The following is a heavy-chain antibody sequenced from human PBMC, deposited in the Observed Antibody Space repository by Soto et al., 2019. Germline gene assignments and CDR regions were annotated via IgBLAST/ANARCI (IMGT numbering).Heavy chain of an antibody. V-gene: IGHV3-13*01. Sequence: EVQLVESGGGLVQPGGSLRLSCAASGFTFSSYDMHWVRQATGKGLEWVSAIGTAGDTYYPGSVKGRFTISRENAKNSLYIQMNSLRAGDTAVYCCARKGLVRGGDAFDIWGQGTMVTVSS. CDR1: GFTFSSYD. J-gene: IGHJ3*02. CDR3: ARKGLVRGGDAFDI. CDR2: IGTAGDT. D-gene: IGHD3-10*01.